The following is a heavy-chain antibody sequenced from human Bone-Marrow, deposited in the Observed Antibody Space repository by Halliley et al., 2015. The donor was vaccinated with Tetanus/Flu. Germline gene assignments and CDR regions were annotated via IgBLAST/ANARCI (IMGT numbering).Heavy chain of an antibody. Sequence: ISQGGPERNYVDSVRGRFTISRDNAKNSLYLQMDSLRAEETAVYYCAGSCGTTRASYRYGMDVWGQGTTVTVSS. CDR3: AGSCGTTRASYRYGMDV. J-gene: IGHJ6*02. V-gene: IGHV3-7*03. CDR2: ISQGGPER. D-gene: IGHD1-1*01.